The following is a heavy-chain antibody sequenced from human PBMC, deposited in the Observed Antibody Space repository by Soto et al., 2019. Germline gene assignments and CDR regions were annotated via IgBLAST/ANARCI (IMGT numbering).Heavy chain of an antibody. CDR1: GDSLTSGASS. CDR3: ARVPPFGR. J-gene: IGHJ4*02. V-gene: IGHV4-30-2*01. D-gene: IGHD3-3*01. Sequence: QLPLPESGSGLVKPSQTLSLTCAVSGDSLTSGASSWSWIRPPPRKGLELIGYIYHSGSTYDSPYLKRRVTIAVDRSTHQFSLTLSSVPAADTAVYYCARVPPFGRWGQGTLVTVSS. CDR2: IYHSGST.